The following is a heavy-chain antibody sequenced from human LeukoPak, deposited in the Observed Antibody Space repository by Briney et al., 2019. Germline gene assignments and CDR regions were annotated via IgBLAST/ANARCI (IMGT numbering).Heavy chain of an antibody. CDR1: GYTFTSYY. CDR3: ARYGRQWSWYPSGDY. Sequence: ASVKVSCKASGYTFTSYYMHWVRQAPGQGLEWTGIINPSGGSTSYAQKFQGRVTMTRDTSTSTVYMELSSLRSEDTAVYYCARYGRQWSWYPSGDYWGQGTLVTVSS. J-gene: IGHJ4*02. V-gene: IGHV1-46*01. D-gene: IGHD6-13*01. CDR2: INPSGGST.